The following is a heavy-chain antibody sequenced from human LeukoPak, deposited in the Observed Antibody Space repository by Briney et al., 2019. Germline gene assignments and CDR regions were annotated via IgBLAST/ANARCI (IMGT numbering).Heavy chain of an antibody. CDR2: ISAYNGNT. CDR3: ARRPSKYYDNLTGYYRSEFDY. J-gene: IGHJ4*02. D-gene: IGHD3-9*01. CDR1: GYTFTSYG. Sequence: ASVKVSCKASGYTFTSYGISWVRQAPGQGLEWMGWISAYNGNTNYAQKLQGRVTMTRNTSISTAYMELSSLRSEDTAVYYCARRPSKYYDNLTGYYRSEFDYWGQGTLVTVSS. V-gene: IGHV1-18*01.